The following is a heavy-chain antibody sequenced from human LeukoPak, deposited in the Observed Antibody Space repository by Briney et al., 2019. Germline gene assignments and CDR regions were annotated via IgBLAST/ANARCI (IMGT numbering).Heavy chain of an antibody. Sequence: ASVKVSRKASGYTFTSDSISWVRHAPGQGLEWKGWISAYNGNTNYAQKLQGRVTTTTDTSTSTAYMELRSLRSDDAAVYYCAREVPAATLKWFDPWGQGTLVTVSS. CDR1: GYTFTSDS. J-gene: IGHJ5*02. V-gene: IGHV1-18*01. CDR2: ISAYNGNT. CDR3: AREVPAATLKWFDP. D-gene: IGHD2-2*01.